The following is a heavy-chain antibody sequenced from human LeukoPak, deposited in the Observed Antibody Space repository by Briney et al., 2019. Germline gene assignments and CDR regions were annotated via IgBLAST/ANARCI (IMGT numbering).Heavy chain of an antibody. J-gene: IGHJ4*02. CDR2: ISYDGRGN. Sequence: GRSLRLSCAASGFPFSDYAMHWVRQAPGKGLEWVAVISYDGRGNDYAASVKGRFTISRDNSQNTLYLQMDSLRTEGAALYFCVRETGNTNYFDYWGQGAWVTVSS. D-gene: IGHD1-1*01. CDR1: GFPFSDYA. CDR3: VRETGNTNYFDY. V-gene: IGHV3-30*03.